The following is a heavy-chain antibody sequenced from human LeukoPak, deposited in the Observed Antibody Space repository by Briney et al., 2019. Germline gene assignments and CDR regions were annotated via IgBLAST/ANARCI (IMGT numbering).Heavy chain of an antibody. Sequence: KSGGSLRLSCAASGFTFSNAWMSWVRQAPGKGLEWVGRIKSKTDGGTTDYAAPVKGRFTISRDDSKNTLYLQMNSLKTEDTAVYYCTTDPMWGYFDYWGQGTLVTVSS. V-gene: IGHV3-15*01. J-gene: IGHJ4*02. CDR2: IKSKTDGGTT. D-gene: IGHD1-26*01. CDR3: TTDPMWGYFDY. CDR1: GFTFSNAW.